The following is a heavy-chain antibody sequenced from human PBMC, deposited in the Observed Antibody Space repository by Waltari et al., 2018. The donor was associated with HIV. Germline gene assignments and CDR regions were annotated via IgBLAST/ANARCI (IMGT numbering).Heavy chain of an antibody. J-gene: IGHJ6*02. CDR1: GFTFSDYS. V-gene: IGHV3-48*01. CDR3: ARCETVVTPFINKYLGLDV. D-gene: IGHD2-15*01. Sequence: EVQLVESAGKLVQPGGSLRLPCLASGFTFSDYSMTWVRQGPGKGLEWVAYISATGTTIFYANSVKGRFTVSRDNVENSLYLDMSSLRAEDTGDYYCARCETVVTPFINKYLGLDVWGPGTTVTVSS. CDR2: ISATGTTI.